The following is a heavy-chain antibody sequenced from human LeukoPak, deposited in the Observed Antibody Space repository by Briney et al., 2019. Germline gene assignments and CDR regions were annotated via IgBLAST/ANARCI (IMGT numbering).Heavy chain of an antibody. V-gene: IGHV1-2*02. CDR1: GYTFTGYY. D-gene: IGHD3-9*01. CDR2: INPNSGGT. Sequence: ASVKVSCKASGYTFTGYYMHWVRQAPGQGLEWMGWINPNSGGTNYAQKFQGRVTMTRNTSISTAYMELSSLRSEDAAVYYCARGPPRLRYFDWSRFDPWGQGTLVTVSS. J-gene: IGHJ5*02. CDR3: ARGPPRLRYFDWSRFDP.